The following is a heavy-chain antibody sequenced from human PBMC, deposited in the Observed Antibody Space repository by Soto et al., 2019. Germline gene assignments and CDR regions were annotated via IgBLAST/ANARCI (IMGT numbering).Heavy chain of an antibody. V-gene: IGHV3-74*01. CDR3: AREGGDGYNWYFDL. Sequence: GGSLRLSCAASGFTFSSYWMHWVRQAPGKGLVWVSRINSDGSSTSYADSVKGRFTISRDNAKNTLYLQMNSLRAEDTAVYYCAREGGDGYNWYFDLWGRGTLVTVSS. CDR2: INSDGSST. D-gene: IGHD3-16*01. J-gene: IGHJ2*01. CDR1: GFTFSSYW.